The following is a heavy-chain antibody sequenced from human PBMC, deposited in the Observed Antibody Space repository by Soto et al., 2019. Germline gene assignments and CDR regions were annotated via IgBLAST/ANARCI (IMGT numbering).Heavy chain of an antibody. CDR1: GFSVSSNY. V-gene: IGHV3-53*01. CDR3: ARGRARHCDFDY. Sequence: EVQLVESGGGLIQPGGSLRLSCAVYGFSVSSNYMTWVRQAPGKGLDWVSLIDSDGSTFYADSVEGRFTISRDTSKNTVYLQMNSLRAEDTAMYHCARGRARHCDFDYWGQGTLVTVSS. D-gene: IGHD2-21*02. J-gene: IGHJ4*02. CDR2: IDSDGST.